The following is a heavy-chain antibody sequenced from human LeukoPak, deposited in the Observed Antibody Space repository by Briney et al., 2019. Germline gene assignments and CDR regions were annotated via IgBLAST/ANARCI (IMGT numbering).Heavy chain of an antibody. CDR2: INPNSGGT. CDR1: GYTFTGYY. Sequence: ASVKVSCKASGYTFTGYYMHWVRQAPGQGLEWMGWINPNSGGTNYAQKLQGRVTMTTDTSTSTAYMELRSLRSDDTAVYYCARGGVSIYYYYYMDVWGKGTTVTISS. D-gene: IGHD3-10*01. V-gene: IGHV1-2*02. CDR3: ARGGVSIYYYYYMDV. J-gene: IGHJ6*03.